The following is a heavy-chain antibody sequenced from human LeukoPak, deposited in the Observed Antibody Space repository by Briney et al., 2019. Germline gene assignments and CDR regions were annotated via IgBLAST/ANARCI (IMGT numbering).Heavy chain of an antibody. D-gene: IGHD3-16*02. Sequence: GASVKVSCKASGGTFSSYAISWVRQAPGQGLEWMGGIIPIFGTANYAQKFQGRVTITADESTSTAYMELSSLRSEDTAVYYCARVVNYDYVWGSYRGIYDFDYWGQGTLVTVSS. J-gene: IGHJ4*02. V-gene: IGHV1-69*01. CDR3: ARVVNYDYVWGSYRGIYDFDY. CDR2: IIPIFGTA. CDR1: GGTFSSYA.